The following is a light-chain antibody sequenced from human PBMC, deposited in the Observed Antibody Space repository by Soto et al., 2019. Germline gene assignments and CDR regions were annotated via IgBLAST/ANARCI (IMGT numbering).Light chain of an antibody. V-gene: IGKV4-1*01. J-gene: IGKJ2*01. CDR2: WAS. Sequence: DIVMTQSPDSLAVSLGERATINCKSSQSVLYSSNNKNYLAWYQQRPGQPPKLLIYWASTRESGVPDRFSGSGSGTDFTLTITCLQAEVVAVYYCQQYESTPPTFGQGTKLEIK. CDR1: QSVLYSSNNKNY. CDR3: QQYESTPPT.